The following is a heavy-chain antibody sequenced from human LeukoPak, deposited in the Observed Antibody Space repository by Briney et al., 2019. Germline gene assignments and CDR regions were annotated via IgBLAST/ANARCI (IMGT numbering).Heavy chain of an antibody. CDR3: ARGKYDYVWGSYRPYFDY. D-gene: IGHD3-16*02. CDR1: GFTVSSNY. V-gene: IGHV3-53*01. CDR2: IYSGGGT. Sequence: PGGSLRLSCAASGFTVSSNYMSWVRQSPGKGLEWVSIIYSGGGTFYADSVKGRFTISRDNSKSTVYLQMNSLRAEDTAVYYCARGKYDYVWGSYRPYFDYWGQGTLVTVSS. J-gene: IGHJ4*02.